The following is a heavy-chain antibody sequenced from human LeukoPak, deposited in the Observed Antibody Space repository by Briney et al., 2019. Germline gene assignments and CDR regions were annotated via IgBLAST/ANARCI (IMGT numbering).Heavy chain of an antibody. CDR1: GFTFSSYA. D-gene: IGHD3-9*01. J-gene: IGHJ4*02. V-gene: IGHV3-64*01. CDR3: ARGLDYDILTGPLEGDH. CDR2: ISSNGGST. Sequence: PGGSLRLSCAASGFTFSSYAMHWVRQAPGKGLEYVSAISSNGGSTYYANSVKGRFTISRDNSKNTLYLQMNNLRADDTAVYYCARGLDYDILTGPLEGDHWGQGTLVTVSS.